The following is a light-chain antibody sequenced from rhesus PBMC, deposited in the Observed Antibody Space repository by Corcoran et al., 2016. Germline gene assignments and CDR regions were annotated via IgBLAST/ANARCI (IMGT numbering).Light chain of an antibody. CDR1: QSLLYSSNNKRY. J-gene: IGKJ3*01. CDR3: HQYYISPFT. V-gene: IGKV4-1*01. Sequence: DIVMTQSPDSLAVSLGERVTINCKSNQSLLYSSNNKRYLAWYQQKPGQAPKLLIYWATTRQFGVPQRVCGSGAGTDYMLTISGLQAEDAAVYYCHQYYISPFTFGPGTKLEIK. CDR2: WAT.